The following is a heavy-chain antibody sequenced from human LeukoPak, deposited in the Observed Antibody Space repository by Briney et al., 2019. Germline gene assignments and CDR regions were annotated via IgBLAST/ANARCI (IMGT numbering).Heavy chain of an antibody. J-gene: IGHJ6*03. CDR2: INHSGST. CDR1: GGSISSSNW. Sequence: SETLSLTCAVSGGSISSSNWWSWVRQPPGKGLEWIGEINHSGSTNYNPSLKNRVNISVDTSKNQFSLKLSSVTAADTAVYYCARVIRGYCSGGSCFSGYYYYYYYMGVWGKGTTVTVSS. CDR3: ARVIRGYCSGGSCFSGYYYYYYYMGV. V-gene: IGHV4-4*02. D-gene: IGHD2-15*01.